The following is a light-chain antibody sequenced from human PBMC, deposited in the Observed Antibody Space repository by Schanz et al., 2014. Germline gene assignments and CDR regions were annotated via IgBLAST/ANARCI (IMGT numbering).Light chain of an antibody. CDR3: QQYNSWPPYWT. Sequence: EIVMTQSPATLSVSPGERATLFCRASQSVSSNLAWYQQKPGQAPRLLIYGASTRATGVPARFSGSGSGTEFTLTISSLQSEDFAVYYCQQYNSWPPYWTFGQGTKVEIK. CDR2: GAS. J-gene: IGKJ1*01. V-gene: IGKV3-15*01. CDR1: QSVSSN.